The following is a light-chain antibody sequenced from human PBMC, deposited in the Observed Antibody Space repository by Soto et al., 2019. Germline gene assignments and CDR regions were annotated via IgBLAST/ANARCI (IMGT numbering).Light chain of an antibody. CDR1: SSNIGAGYD. CDR3: QSYDSTLSGYV. CDR2: ANN. J-gene: IGLJ1*01. V-gene: IGLV1-40*01. Sequence: QLVLTQPPSVSGAPGQRVTISCTGSSSNIGAGYDVHWYQQLPGTAPKLLIYANNNRPSGVPDRFAGSKSGTSVYLAFTGLQSDDEADYYCQSYDSTLSGYVFGTGTKLTVL.